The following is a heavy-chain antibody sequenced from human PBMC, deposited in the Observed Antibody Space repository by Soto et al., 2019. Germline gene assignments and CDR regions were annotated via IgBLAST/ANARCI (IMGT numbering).Heavy chain of an antibody. CDR2: ISYDGSNK. Sequence: QVQLVESGGGVVQPGRSLRLSCAASGFTFSSYDMHWVRQAPGKGLEWVAVISYDGSNKYYEDSVKGRFTISRDNSKNTLYLQMNSLRAEDTAVYYCARDRVTMVRGVIITRKGFDYWGQGTLVTVSS. D-gene: IGHD3-10*01. J-gene: IGHJ4*02. CDR1: GFTFSSYD. CDR3: ARDRVTMVRGVIITRKGFDY. V-gene: IGHV3-30-3*01.